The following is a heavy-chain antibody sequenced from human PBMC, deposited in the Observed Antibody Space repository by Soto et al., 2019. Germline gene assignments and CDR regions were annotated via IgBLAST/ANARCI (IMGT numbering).Heavy chain of an antibody. V-gene: IGHV3-11*01. D-gene: IGHD4-4*01. CDR1: GFTFSDYY. CDR3: SREMSTNYMAN. J-gene: IGHJ4*02. CDR2: ISGSDTTI. Sequence: QVQLVESGGGLVKPGGSLRLSCAASGFTFSDYYMSWIRQAPGKGLEWDSYISGSDTTIYYADSVQGRFTISRDNAKNLLYLQMNSLRAEDTAVYYCSREMSTNYMANWGQGTLVTVSS.